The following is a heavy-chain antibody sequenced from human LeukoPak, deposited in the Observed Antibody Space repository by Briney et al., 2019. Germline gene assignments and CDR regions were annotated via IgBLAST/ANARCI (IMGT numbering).Heavy chain of an antibody. Sequence: SGTLSLTCGVSGGSISNTNWWTWVRQPPGKGLEWIGYIYDSGSTTDYNPSLKSRVTISVDTSKTQFSLKVTSVTAADTAVYYCARAPQLYYFDYWGQGILVTVSS. D-gene: IGHD2-15*01. CDR1: GGSISNTNW. V-gene: IGHV4-4*02. CDR3: ARAPQLYYFDY. CDR2: IYDSGST. J-gene: IGHJ4*02.